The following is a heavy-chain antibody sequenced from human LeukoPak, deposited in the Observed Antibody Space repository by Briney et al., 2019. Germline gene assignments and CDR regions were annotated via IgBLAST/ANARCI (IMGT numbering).Heavy chain of an antibody. CDR3: ADTPEYYYVLTGYNCLYYFDY. D-gene: IGHD3-9*01. J-gene: IGHJ4*02. CDR1: GGSISSYY. V-gene: IGHV4-59*01. Sequence: PSETLSLTCTVSGGSISSYYWSWLRQPPGKGLEWIGYIYYSGSTNYNPSLKSRVTISVDTSKNQFSLKLTYVTAADTAVYFCADTPEYYYVLTGYNCLYYFDYWGQGTLVTVSS. CDR2: IYYSGST.